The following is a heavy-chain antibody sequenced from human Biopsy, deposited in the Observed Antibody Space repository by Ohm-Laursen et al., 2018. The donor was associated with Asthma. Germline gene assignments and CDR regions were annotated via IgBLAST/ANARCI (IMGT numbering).Heavy chain of an antibody. D-gene: IGHD1-26*01. CDR1: GFTVSRFD. V-gene: IGHV3-30*18. Sequence: SLRLSCTASGFTVSRFDMHWVRQAPGEGLEWLALITTDDSHKYNGESVKGRFTISRDNSKNTMYLEMNSLRAEDTAVYYCPKDVFPGWEVRRGPDYWGQGTLVTVSA. CDR2: ITTDDSHK. CDR3: PKDVFPGWEVRRGPDY. J-gene: IGHJ4*02.